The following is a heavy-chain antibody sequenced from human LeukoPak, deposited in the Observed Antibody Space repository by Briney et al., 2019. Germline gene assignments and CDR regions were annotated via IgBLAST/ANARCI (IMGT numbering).Heavy chain of an antibody. J-gene: IGHJ3*02. CDR3: ARDRGMVREKMDAFDI. Sequence: KPSETLSLTCTLSGGSITTTTYYWGWIRQPPGKGLEWIGSSYYSGNTYYNPSLKSRLTISIDTSRKQFSLKLSSVTAADTAVYYCARDRGMVREKMDAFDIWGQGTMVTVSS. V-gene: IGHV4-39*02. CDR1: GGSITTTTYY. D-gene: IGHD3-10*01. CDR2: SYYSGNT.